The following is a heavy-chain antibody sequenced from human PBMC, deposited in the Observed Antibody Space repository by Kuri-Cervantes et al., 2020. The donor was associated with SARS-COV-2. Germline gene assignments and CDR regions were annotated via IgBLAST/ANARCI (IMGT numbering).Heavy chain of an antibody. CDR3: ARVVEWMVYYYMDV. D-gene: IGHD1-26*01. CDR1: GFTVSSNY. V-gene: IGHV3-66*01. CDR2: IYSGGST. J-gene: IGHJ6*03. Sequence: LSLTCAASGFTVSSNYMSWVRQAPGKGLEWVSVIYSGGSTYYADSVKGRFTISRDNAKNSLYLQMNSLRAEDTAVYYCARVVEWMVYYYMDVWGKGTTVTVSS.